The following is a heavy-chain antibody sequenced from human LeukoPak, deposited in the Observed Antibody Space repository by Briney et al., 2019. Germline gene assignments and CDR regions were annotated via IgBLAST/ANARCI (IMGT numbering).Heavy chain of an antibody. CDR1: GFTFSSYW. V-gene: IGHV3-74*01. D-gene: IGHD2-2*01. CDR3: ARRVVPAARGYYMDV. Sequence: GGSLRLSCAASGFTFSSYWMHWVRQAPGKGLVWVSRINTDGSSTSYADSVKGRFTISRDNAKNTLYLQMNSLRAEDTAVHYCARRVVPAARGYYMDVWGKGTTVTVSS. J-gene: IGHJ6*03. CDR2: INTDGSST.